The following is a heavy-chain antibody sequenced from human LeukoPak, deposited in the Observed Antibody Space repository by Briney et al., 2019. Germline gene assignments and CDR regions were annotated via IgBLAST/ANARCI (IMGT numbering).Heavy chain of an antibody. J-gene: IGHJ4*02. CDR1: GGSFSGYY. V-gene: IGHV4-34*01. CDR2: INHSGST. D-gene: IGHD3-10*01. CDR3: ARGIMVRGVIYHQNFDY. Sequence: SETLSLTCAVYGGSFSGYYWSWIRQPPGKGLEWIGEINHSGSTNYNTSLKSRVTISVDTSKNQFSLKLSSVTAADTAVYYCARGIMVRGVIYHQNFDYWGQGTLVTVSS.